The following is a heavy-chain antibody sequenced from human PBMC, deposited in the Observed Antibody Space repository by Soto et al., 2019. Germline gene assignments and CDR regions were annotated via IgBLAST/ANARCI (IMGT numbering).Heavy chain of an antibody. Sequence: GXSVKVSCKASGYTFTCYYMHWVRQAPGQGLECMGWINPNSGGTNYAQKFQGRVTMTRDTSISTAYMELSRLRSDDTAVYYCATNPRMYSSSWDFDYWGQGTLVTVSS. D-gene: IGHD6-13*01. J-gene: IGHJ4*02. CDR1: GYTFTCYY. CDR3: ATNPRMYSSSWDFDY. CDR2: INPNSGGT. V-gene: IGHV1-2*02.